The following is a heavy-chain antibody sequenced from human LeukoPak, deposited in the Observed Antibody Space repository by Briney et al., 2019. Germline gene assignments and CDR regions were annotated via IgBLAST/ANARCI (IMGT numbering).Heavy chain of an antibody. J-gene: IGHJ3*02. D-gene: IGHD1-1*01. Sequence: GGSLRLSCVASGFTFSGYSMNWVRQAPGKGLEWVSYISSSSSVLHYADSVKGRFTISRDNAKKSLYLQMNSLRDEDTAVYYCVRETMYAFDMWGQGTIVTVSS. CDR3: VRETMYAFDM. CDR1: GFTFSGYS. CDR2: ISSSSSVL. V-gene: IGHV3-48*02.